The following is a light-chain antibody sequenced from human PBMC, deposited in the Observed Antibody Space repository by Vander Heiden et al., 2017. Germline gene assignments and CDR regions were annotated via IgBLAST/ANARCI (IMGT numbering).Light chain of an antibody. CDR3: QQYNNWLT. CDR2: GAS. J-gene: IGKJ3*01. V-gene: IGKV3-15*01. Sequence: ILMPRARGTVAVARGERASRACRASQSVSSNLAWYQQKPGQAPRLLIYGASTRATGIPARFSGSGSGTEFTLTISSLQSEDFAVYYCQQYNNWLTFGPGTKVDIK. CDR1: QSVSSN.